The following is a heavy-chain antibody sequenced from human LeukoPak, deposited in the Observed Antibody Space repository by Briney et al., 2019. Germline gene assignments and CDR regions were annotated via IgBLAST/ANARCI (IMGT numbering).Heavy chain of an antibody. D-gene: IGHD6-19*01. J-gene: IGHJ4*02. CDR2: ISGSGGDT. CDR1: GFSFSTDA. V-gene: IGHV3-23*01. Sequence: PGGSLRLSCRASGFSFSTDAMTWVRQAPGKGLQWVSAISGSGGDTYYEDSVKGRFTISRDNSKNMMYLQMNSLRAEDTAVYYCARDSRGWSKNYWGQGTLVTVSS. CDR3: ARDSRGWSKNY.